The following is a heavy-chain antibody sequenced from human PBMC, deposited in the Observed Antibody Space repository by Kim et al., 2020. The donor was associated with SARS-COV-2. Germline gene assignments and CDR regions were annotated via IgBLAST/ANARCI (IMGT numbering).Heavy chain of an antibody. J-gene: IGHJ6*02. CDR2: RNI. D-gene: IGHD3-10*01. Sequence: RNIGYEDSVKGRFTISRDHAKNSLYLQMNMRGPEDTALYYCAKDDRGSIDLGGQGTTVTVSS. V-gene: IGHV3-9*01. CDR3: AKDDRGSIDL.